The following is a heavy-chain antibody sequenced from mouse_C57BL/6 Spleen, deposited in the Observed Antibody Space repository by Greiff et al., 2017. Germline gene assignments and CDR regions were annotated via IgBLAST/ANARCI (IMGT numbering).Heavy chain of an antibody. J-gene: IGHJ2*01. CDR2: ICGDGST. CDR3: AKNSVGDYLDY. V-gene: IGHV2-3*01. CDR1: GFSLTSYG. D-gene: IGHD1-1*02. Sequence: VKLVESGPGLVAPSQSLSITCTASGFSLTSYGVSWVRQPPGKGLEWLGVICGDGSTNYHSALISSLSISKDDSKSQVFLKLNSLQTDDTATYYFAKNSVGDYLDYWGQGTTLTVSS.